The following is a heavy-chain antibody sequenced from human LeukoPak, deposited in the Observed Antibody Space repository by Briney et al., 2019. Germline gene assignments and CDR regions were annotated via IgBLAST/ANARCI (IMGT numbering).Heavy chain of an antibody. CDR2: ISWNSGSI. V-gene: IGHV3-9*03. CDR3: AKDIGRLGELSPHFDY. Sequence: SLKISCAASGFTFDDYAMHWVRQAPGKGLEWVSGISWNSGSIGYADSVKGRFTISRDNAKNSLYLQMNSLRAEDMALYYCAKDIGRLGELSPHFDYWGQGTLVTVSS. CDR1: GFTFDDYA. D-gene: IGHD3-16*02. J-gene: IGHJ4*02.